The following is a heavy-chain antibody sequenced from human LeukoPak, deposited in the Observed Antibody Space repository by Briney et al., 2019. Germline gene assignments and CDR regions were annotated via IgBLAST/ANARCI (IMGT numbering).Heavy chain of an antibody. CDR1: GGTFSSYA. CDR3: ARDRITMVRGATNWFDP. Sequence: GASVKVSCKASGGTFSSYAISWVRQAPGQGLEWMGRITPILGTANYAQKFQGGVTITADKSTSTAYMELSSLRSEDTAVYYCARDRITMVRGATNWFDPWGQGTLVTVSS. J-gene: IGHJ5*02. CDR2: ITPILGTA. D-gene: IGHD3-10*01. V-gene: IGHV1-69*04.